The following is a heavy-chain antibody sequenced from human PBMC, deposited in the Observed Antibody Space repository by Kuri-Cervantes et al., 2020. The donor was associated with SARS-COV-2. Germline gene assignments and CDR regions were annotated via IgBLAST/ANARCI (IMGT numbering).Heavy chain of an antibody. V-gene: IGHV3-30*04. CDR3: ASSLLWFGELLD. Sequence: GESLKISCAASGFTFSSYAMHWVRQAPGKGLEWVAVISYDGSNKYYADSVKGRFTISRDNSKNTLYLQMNSLRAEDTAVYYCASSLLWFGELLDWGQGTLVTVSS. CDR1: GFTFSSYA. D-gene: IGHD3-10*01. J-gene: IGHJ4*02. CDR2: ISYDGSNK.